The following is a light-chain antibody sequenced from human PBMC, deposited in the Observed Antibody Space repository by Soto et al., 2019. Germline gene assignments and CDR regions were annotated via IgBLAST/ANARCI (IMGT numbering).Light chain of an antibody. CDR3: QQYGSTPPIT. J-gene: IGKJ5*01. Sequence: TQSQANLSVSPGDRSTLACRASQSFGSYLAWYQQKPGHAPRLLIYGASSRATGIPDRFSGSGSGTDFTLTISRLETEDFAVYYCQQYGSTPPITFGQGTRLEIK. V-gene: IGKV3-20*01. CDR2: GAS. CDR1: QSFGSY.